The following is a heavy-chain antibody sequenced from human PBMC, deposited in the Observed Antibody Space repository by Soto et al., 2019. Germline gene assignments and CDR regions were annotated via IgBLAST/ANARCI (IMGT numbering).Heavy chain of an antibody. D-gene: IGHD2-2*01. CDR3: ARAPIVVVPAAMAGFDP. V-gene: IGHV4-34*01. J-gene: IGHJ5*02. Sequence: SETLSLTCAVDGGSFSGSYWSWIRQPPGKGLEWIGEINHSGSTNYNPSLKSRVTISVDTSKNQFSLKLSSVTAADTAVYYCARAPIVVVPAAMAGFDPWGQRTLVTVSS. CDR1: GGSFSGSY. CDR2: INHSGST.